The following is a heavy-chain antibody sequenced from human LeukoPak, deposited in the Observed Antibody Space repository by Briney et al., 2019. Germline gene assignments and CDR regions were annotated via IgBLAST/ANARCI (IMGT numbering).Heavy chain of an antibody. D-gene: IGHD2-2*01. CDR1: GFTFSNYA. J-gene: IGHJ3*01. Sequence: GGSLRLSCAASGFTFSNYAMSWVRQAPGKGLEWVSHISGSGGNTYYADSVKGRFTISRDNSKNTLYLQMNSLRAEDTAVYYCAKYERATSDAFDVWGQGTMVAVSS. CDR3: AKYERATSDAFDV. CDR2: ISGSGGNT. V-gene: IGHV3-23*01.